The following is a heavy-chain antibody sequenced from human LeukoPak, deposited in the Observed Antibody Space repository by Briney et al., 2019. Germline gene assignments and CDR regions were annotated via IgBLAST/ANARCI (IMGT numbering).Heavy chain of an antibody. D-gene: IGHD4-23*01. Sequence: GESLKISCEGSGYSFATYWIGWVRQMPGKGLEFMGIFYPGDSRTRYSPSFEGQVTISADKSISTAYLQWSSLKASDTAMYYCAGTDYGGTKNDAFDIWGHGTMVTVSS. J-gene: IGHJ3*02. CDR2: FYPGDSRT. CDR3: AGTDYGGTKNDAFDI. CDR1: GYSFATYW. V-gene: IGHV5-51*01.